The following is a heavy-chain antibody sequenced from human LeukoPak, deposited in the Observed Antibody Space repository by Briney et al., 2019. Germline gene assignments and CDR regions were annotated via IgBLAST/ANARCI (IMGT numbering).Heavy chain of an antibody. Sequence: KPSETLSLTCAVYGGSFSGYYWSWIRQPAGKGLEWIGRIYTSGSTNYNPSLKSRVTMSVDTSKNQFSLKLSSVTAADTAVYYCARGLRSSSSWYGDAFDIWGQGTMVTVSS. D-gene: IGHD6-13*01. CDR1: GGSFSGYY. CDR3: ARGLRSSSSWYGDAFDI. CDR2: IYTSGST. V-gene: IGHV4-59*10. J-gene: IGHJ3*02.